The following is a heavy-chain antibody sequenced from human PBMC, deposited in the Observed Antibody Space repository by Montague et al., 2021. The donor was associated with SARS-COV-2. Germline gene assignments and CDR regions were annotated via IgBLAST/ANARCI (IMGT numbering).Heavy chain of an antibody. Sequence: SEILSLTCAVYGGSFSGYYWNWIRQPQGKGLEWIGEINHSGSTNYNPSLKSRVTMSVDTYKNQFSLKLSPVTAADTAVYYCARGARQGYGVRLGSFDYWGQGTLVTVSS. CDR1: GGSFSGYY. CDR2: INHSGST. CDR3: ARGARQGYGVRLGSFDY. D-gene: IGHD2-8*01. J-gene: IGHJ4*02. V-gene: IGHV4-34*01.